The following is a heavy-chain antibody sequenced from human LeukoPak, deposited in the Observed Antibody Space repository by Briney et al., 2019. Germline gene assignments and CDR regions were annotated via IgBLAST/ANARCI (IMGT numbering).Heavy chain of an antibody. CDR1: GYTFTGYY. V-gene: IGHV1-2*02. D-gene: IGHD5-18*01. CDR3: ARESSRGYSYGVNWFDP. CDR2: INPNSGGT. J-gene: IGHJ5*02. Sequence: ASVKVSCKASGYTFTGYYMHWVRQAPGQGLEWMGWINPNSGGTNYAQKFQGRVTMTRDTSISTAYMELSRPRSDDTAVYYCARESSRGYSYGVNWFDPWGQGTLVTVSS.